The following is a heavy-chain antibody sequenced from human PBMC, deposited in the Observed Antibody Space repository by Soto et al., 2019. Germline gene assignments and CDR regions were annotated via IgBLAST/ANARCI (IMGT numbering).Heavy chain of an antibody. CDR1: GFNLSSYN. CDR2: ISSSSTHI. CDR3: VRERGLSSFYGMDV. D-gene: IGHD2-21*02. Sequence: GGSLRLSCAASGFNLSSYNMNWVRQASGKGLEWVASISSSSTHIYYADSVKGRFTISRDNARNSLYLQMNSLRAEDTAVYYCVRERGLSSFYGMDVWGQGTTVTVSS. J-gene: IGHJ6*02. V-gene: IGHV3-21*01.